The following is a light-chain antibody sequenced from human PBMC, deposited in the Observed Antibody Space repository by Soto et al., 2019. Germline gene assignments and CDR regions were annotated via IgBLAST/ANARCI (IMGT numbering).Light chain of an antibody. Sequence: QSALTQPPSASGSPGQSVTNSCTGTRRGVGGYNYVSWYQQHPGKAPKLMIYEVSKRPSGVPDRFSGSKSGNTASLTVSGLQAEDEADYYCSSYAGSNNLVFGGGTKLTVL. V-gene: IGLV2-8*01. J-gene: IGLJ2*01. CDR2: EVS. CDR1: RRGVGGYNY. CDR3: SSYAGSNNLV.